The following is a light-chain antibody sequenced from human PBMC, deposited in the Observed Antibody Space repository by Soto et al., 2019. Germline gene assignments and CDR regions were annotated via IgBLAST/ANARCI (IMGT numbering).Light chain of an antibody. Sequence: AIRMTQSPSSFSASTGDRVTITCRASQGISSYLVWYQQKPGKAPKLLIYAASTLQSGVPSRFSGSGSGTDFTLTISCLQSEDFATYYCQQYYSYPYTFVQGTKLEI. J-gene: IGKJ2*01. CDR2: AAS. CDR1: QGISSY. V-gene: IGKV1-8*01. CDR3: QQYYSYPYT.